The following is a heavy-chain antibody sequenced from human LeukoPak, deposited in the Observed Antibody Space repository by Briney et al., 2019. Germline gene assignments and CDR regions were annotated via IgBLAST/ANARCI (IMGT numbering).Heavy chain of an antibody. CDR1: GFIFGDYN. CDR3: SRGQKDPYGPEFDY. D-gene: IGHD3-10*01. V-gene: IGHV3-49*04. CDR2: IRAKIHDGTT. J-gene: IGHJ4*02. Sequence: PGGSLRLSCTTSGFIFGDYNMNWVHQAPGKGLEWVGYIRAKIHDGTTDFAASVKGRFTISRDDSKSIAYLQMTGLKSEDTAVYYCSRGQKDPYGPEFDYWGQGTLVTVSS.